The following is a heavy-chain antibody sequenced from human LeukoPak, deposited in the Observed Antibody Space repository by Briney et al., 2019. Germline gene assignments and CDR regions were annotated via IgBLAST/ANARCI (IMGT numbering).Heavy chain of an antibody. J-gene: IGHJ4*02. V-gene: IGHV4-59*01. CDR3: ARDLPEGYSYGPFDY. D-gene: IGHD5-18*01. CDR2: IYYSGST. Sequence: SETLSLTCTVSGGSIRSYYWNWIRQPPGKGLEWIGYIYYSGSTNYNPSLKSRVTISVDTSKNQFSLKLSSVTAADTAVYYCARDLPEGYSYGPFDYWGQGTLVTVSS. CDR1: GGSIRSYY.